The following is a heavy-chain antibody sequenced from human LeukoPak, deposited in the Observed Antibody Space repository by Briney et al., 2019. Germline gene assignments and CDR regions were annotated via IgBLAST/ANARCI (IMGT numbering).Heavy chain of an antibody. CDR3: ARDGGPWELALDY. CDR1: GGSIRSHH. V-gene: IGHV4-59*11. Sequence: SETLSLTCTVSGGSIRSHHWSWIRQFPGKGLEWIGHFYYSGSTNYNPSLKSRVNISVDTSKNQYSLQLNSVTAADTAVYYCARDGGPWELALDYWGQGTLVTVSS. CDR2: FYYSGST. D-gene: IGHD1-26*01. J-gene: IGHJ4*02.